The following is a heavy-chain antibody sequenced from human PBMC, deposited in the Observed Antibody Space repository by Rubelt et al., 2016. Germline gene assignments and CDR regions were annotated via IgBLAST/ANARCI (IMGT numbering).Heavy chain of an antibody. CDR2: IVPIFGTA. CDR1: GGTFRSCA. J-gene: IGHJ4*02. CDR3: ARRQQLGAFDY. V-gene: IGHV1-69*01. Sequence: QVQLVQSGAEVKKPGSSVMVSCKASGGTFRSCAISWVRPAPGPGLEWLGGIVPIFGTATDAQKCQGRVTGIADESTSTSYGGRGSLGSEGTAVEYCARRQQLGAFDYWGQGTLVTVSS. D-gene: IGHD6-13*01.